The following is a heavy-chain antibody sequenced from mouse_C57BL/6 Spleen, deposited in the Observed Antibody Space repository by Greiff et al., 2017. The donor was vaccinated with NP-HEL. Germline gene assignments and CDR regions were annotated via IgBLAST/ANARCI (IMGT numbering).Heavy chain of an antibody. D-gene: IGHD1-1*01. V-gene: IGHV5-4*03. CDR3: ARGLYYGSSYWYFDV. J-gene: IGHJ1*03. CDR2: ISDGGSYT. Sequence: EVKVEESGGGLVKPGGSLKLSCAASGFTFSSYAMSWVRQTPEKRLEWVATISDGGSYTYYPDNVKGRFTISRDNAKNNLYLQMSHLKSEDTAMYYCARGLYYGSSYWYFDVWGTGTTVTVSS. CDR1: GFTFSSYA.